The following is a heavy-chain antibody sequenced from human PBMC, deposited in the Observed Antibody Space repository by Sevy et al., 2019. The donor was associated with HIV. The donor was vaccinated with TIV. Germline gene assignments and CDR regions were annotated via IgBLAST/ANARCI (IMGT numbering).Heavy chain of an antibody. V-gene: IGHV3-64*01. CDR3: ARTTVVTGGGYYYYYGMDV. CDR2: ISSNGGST. D-gene: IGHD4-17*01. Sequence: GGSLRLSCAASGFTFSSYAMHWVRQAPGKGLEYVSAISSNGGSTYYANSVKGRFTISRDNSKNTQYLQMGSLRAEDMAVYYCARTTVVTGGGYYYYYGMDVWGQGTTVTVSS. CDR1: GFTFSSYA. J-gene: IGHJ6*02.